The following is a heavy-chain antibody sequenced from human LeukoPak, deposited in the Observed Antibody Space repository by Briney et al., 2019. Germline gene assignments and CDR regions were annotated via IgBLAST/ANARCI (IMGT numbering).Heavy chain of an antibody. CDR1: GGSVSSGSYY. Sequence: SEALSLTCTVSGGSVSSGSYYWSWIRQPPGKGLEWIGYIYYSGSTYYNPSLKSRVTISVDTSKNQFSLKLSSVTAADTAVYYCAGGYYDSSGYYGFDYWGQGTLVTVSS. V-gene: IGHV4-61*01. CDR3: AGGYYDSSGYYGFDY. D-gene: IGHD3-22*01. CDR2: IYYSGST. J-gene: IGHJ4*02.